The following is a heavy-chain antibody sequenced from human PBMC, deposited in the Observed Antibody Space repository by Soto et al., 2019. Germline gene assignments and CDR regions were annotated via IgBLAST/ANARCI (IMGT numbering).Heavy chain of an antibody. CDR1: GCSISSSSYY. J-gene: IGHJ3*02. CDR2: IYYSGST. Sequence: SETLSLTCTVSGCSISSSSYYWGWIRQPPGKGLEWIGSIYYSGSTYYNPSLKSRVTISVDTSKNQFSLKLSSVTAADTAVYYCARRSPYYDILTGFAGAYDIWGQGTMVTVSS. CDR3: ARRSPYYDILTGFAGAYDI. V-gene: IGHV4-39*01. D-gene: IGHD3-9*01.